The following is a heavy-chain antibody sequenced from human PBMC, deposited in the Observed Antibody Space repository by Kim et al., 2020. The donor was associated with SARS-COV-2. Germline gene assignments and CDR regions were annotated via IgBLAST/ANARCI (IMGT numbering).Heavy chain of an antibody. CDR2: INHSGST. CDR1: GGSFSGYY. D-gene: IGHD4-17*01. Sequence: SETLSLTCAVYGGSFSGYYWSWIRQPPGKGLEWIGEINHSGSTNYNPSLKSRVTISVDTSKNQFSLKLSSVTAADTAVYYCARAPYYGGNRRDAFDIWGQGTMVTVSS. J-gene: IGHJ3*02. CDR3: ARAPYYGGNRRDAFDI. V-gene: IGHV4-34*01.